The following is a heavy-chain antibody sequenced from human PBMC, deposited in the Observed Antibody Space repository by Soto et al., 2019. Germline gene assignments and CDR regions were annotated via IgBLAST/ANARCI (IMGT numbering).Heavy chain of an antibody. CDR2: ISWNSGSI. V-gene: IGHV3-9*01. J-gene: IGHJ6*03. Sequence: EVQLVESGGGLVQPGRSLRLSCAASGFTFDDYAMHWVRQAPGKGLEWVSGISWNSGSIGYADSVKGRFTISRDNAKKTLYLQMNSLRAEDTALYYCAKVESPVYYYYDMDVWGKGTTVTVSS. CDR1: GFTFDDYA. CDR3: AKVESPVYYYYDMDV.